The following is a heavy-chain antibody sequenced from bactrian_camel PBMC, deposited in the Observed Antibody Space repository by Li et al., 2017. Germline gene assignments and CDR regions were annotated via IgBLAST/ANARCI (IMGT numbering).Heavy chain of an antibody. V-gene: IGHV3S54*01. D-gene: IGHD6*01. CDR2: IYTFGRTT. CDR3: AADVGSMSGNCQPNY. CDR1: GNTYSLNC. Sequence: HVQLVESGGGSVQPGGSLRLSCLASGNTYSLNCLGWFRQAPGMEREQVAVFIYTFGRTTRYADSVKGRFTISRDDAKNTMYLQMNNLQPEDTAMYYCAADVGSMSGNCQPNYWGQGTQVTVS. J-gene: IGHJ4*01.